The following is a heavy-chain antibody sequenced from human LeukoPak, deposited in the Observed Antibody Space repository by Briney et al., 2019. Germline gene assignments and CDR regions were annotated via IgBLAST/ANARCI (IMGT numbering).Heavy chain of an antibody. CDR1: GYNFTNYW. CDR3: ARPGLNYYSGMDV. J-gene: IGHJ6*02. V-gene: IGHV5-51*01. Sequence: GESLKISCKGSGYNFTNYWIGWVRQMPGKGLEWMGIIYPGDSDTRYSPSFQGQVTISADRSISTAYLQWSSLKASDTAMYYCARPGLNYYSGMDVWGQGTTVTVSS. CDR2: IYPGDSDT.